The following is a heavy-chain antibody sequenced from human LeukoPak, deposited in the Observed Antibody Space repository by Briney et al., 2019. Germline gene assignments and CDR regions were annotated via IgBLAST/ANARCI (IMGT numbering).Heavy chain of an antibody. Sequence: GGSLRLSCEASGFTFSRYNMHWVRQAPGKGPESVAVMSYDGSNKYYTESVKGRFTISRDNSKNTLYLQMNSLRAEDTAVYYCAKGGGWLYYFDYWGQGTLVTVSS. J-gene: IGHJ4*02. CDR3: AKGGGWLYYFDY. V-gene: IGHV3-30-3*01. D-gene: IGHD5-12*01. CDR1: GFTFSRYN. CDR2: MSYDGSNK.